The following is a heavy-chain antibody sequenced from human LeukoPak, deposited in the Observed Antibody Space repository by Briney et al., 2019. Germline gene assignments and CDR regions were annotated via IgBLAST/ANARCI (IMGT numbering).Heavy chain of an antibody. CDR3: ARDESSGYSSRGVFDI. CDR1: GFTFRSYA. J-gene: IGHJ3*02. V-gene: IGHV3-48*03. Sequence: GGSLRLSCAASGFTFRSYAMNWVRQAPGKGLEWVSYISSSGSTTYYADSVKGRFTISRDNAKNSLYLQMNSLRAEDTAVYYCARDESSGYSSRGVFDIWGQGTMVTVSS. CDR2: ISSSGSTT. D-gene: IGHD3-22*01.